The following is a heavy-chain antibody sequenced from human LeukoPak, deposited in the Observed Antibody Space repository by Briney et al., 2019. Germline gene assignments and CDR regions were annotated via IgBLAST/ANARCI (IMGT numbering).Heavy chain of an antibody. D-gene: IGHD1-26*01. Sequence: GGSLRLSCAASGFIFSRYWLYWVRQAPGKGLVWVSHINPDGTTTNYGDFVKGRFTISRDNSKNTLYLQMNSLRAEDTAVYYCAKSGSYYAVLYYFDYWGQGTLVTVSS. J-gene: IGHJ4*02. CDR1: GFIFSRYW. CDR3: AKSGSYYAVLYYFDY. V-gene: IGHV3-74*01. CDR2: INPDGTTT.